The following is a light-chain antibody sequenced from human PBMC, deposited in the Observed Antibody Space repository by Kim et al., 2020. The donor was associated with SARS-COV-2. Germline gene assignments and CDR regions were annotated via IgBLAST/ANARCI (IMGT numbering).Light chain of an antibody. CDR1: QSVRSN. CDR2: GAS. J-gene: IGKJ5*01. V-gene: IGKV3-15*01. CDR3: QQYDMWPPVT. Sequence: SPGESATLSCRASQSVRSNLAWYQQKPGQAPRLLIYGASTRATGIPARFSGSGSGTEFTLTISSLQSEDFAVYYCQQYDMWPPVTFGQGTRLEIK.